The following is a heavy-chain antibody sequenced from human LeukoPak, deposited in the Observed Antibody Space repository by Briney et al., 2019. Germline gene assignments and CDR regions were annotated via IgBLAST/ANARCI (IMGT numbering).Heavy chain of an antibody. CDR3: AREALIAAAYFDY. V-gene: IGHV6-1*01. CDR2: TYYRSKWYN. Sequence: SQTLSLTCAISGDSVSSNSAAWNWISQSPSRGLEWLGRTYYRSKWYNDYAVSVKSRITINPDTSKNQFSLQLNSVTPEDTAVYYCAREALIAAAYFDYWGQGTLVTVSS. D-gene: IGHD6-13*01. CDR1: GDSVSSNSAA. J-gene: IGHJ4*02.